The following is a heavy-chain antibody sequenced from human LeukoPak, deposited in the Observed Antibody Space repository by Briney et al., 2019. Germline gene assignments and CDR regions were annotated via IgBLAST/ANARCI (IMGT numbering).Heavy chain of an antibody. CDR1: GGSISSGGYS. D-gene: IGHD3-10*01. CDR2: IYHSGST. CDR3: ARYGSGSYIDY. V-gene: IGHV4-30-2*01. Sequence: SQTLSLTCAVSGGSISSGGYSWNWIRQPPGKGLEWIGYIYHSGSTNYNPSLKSRVTISVDKSKNQFSLELTSVTAADTAVYYCARYGSGSYIDYWGQGTLVTVSS. J-gene: IGHJ4*02.